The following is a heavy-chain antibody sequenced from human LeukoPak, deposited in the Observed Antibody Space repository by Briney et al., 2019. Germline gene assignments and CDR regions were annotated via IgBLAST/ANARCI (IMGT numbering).Heavy chain of an antibody. D-gene: IGHD2-2*01. J-gene: IGHJ4*02. CDR3: ARPAGYQLPKEMFLFY. Sequence: ASVKVSCKASGYTFTSYHMHWVRQAPGQGLEWMGKINLSGGSTTYAQKFQGRVTMTRDTSTSTVYMELSSLRSEDTAVYYCARPAGYQLPKEMFLFYWGQGTLVTVSS. CDR1: GYTFTSYH. V-gene: IGHV1-46*01. CDR2: INLSGGST.